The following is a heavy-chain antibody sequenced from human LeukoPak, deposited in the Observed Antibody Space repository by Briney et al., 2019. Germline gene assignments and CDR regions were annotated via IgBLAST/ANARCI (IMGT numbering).Heavy chain of an antibody. CDR3: ARLGVIPEAYYFDY. J-gene: IGHJ4*02. CDR2: IYYSGST. D-gene: IGHD3-22*01. CDR1: GGSISSGSYY. V-gene: IGHV4-39*01. Sequence: SQTLSLTCTVSGGSISSGSYYWSWIRQPAGKGLEWIGSIYYSGSTYYNPSLKSRVTISVDTSKNQFSLKLSSVTAADTAVYYCARLGVIPEAYYFDYWGQGTLVTVSS.